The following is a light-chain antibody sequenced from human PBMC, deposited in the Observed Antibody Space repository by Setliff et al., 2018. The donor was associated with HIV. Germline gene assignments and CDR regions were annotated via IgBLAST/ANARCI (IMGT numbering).Light chain of an antibody. J-gene: IGLJ1*01. CDR3: SSYAITNSLP. V-gene: IGLV2-18*02. CDR1: SSDVGRYNR. Sequence: ALTQPPSVSGSPGQSVTISCTGTSSDVGRYNRVSWYQQPPGTAPKLIIYGVRNRPSGVSERFSGSKSGNTASLTISGLQAEDEADYYCSSYAITNSLPFGTGTKVTVL. CDR2: GVR.